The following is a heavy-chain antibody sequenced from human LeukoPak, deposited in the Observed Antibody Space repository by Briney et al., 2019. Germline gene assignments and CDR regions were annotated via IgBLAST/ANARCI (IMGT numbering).Heavy chain of an antibody. V-gene: IGHV4-59*01. CDR3: ARGVPEYYDFWSGYYSPTQPYYYYGMDV. CDR2: IYYSGST. CDR1: GGSISSYY. D-gene: IGHD3-3*01. Sequence: PSETLSLTCTVSGGSISSYYWSWIRQPPGKGLEWIGYIYYSGSTNYNPSLKSRVTISVDTSKNQFSLKLSSVTAADTAVYYCARGVPEYYDFWSGYYSPTQPYYYYGMDVWGQGTTVTVSS. J-gene: IGHJ6*02.